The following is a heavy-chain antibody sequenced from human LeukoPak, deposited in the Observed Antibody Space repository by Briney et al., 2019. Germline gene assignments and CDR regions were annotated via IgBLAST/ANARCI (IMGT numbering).Heavy chain of an antibody. Sequence: ASVKVSCKASGYTFTSYDFNWVRQATGQRPEWMGWMSLNSGDTGYAQKFQDRVTMTRNTSISTAYMELSSLRSDDTAVYYCARGPPNWGYDYWGPGTLVTVSS. V-gene: IGHV1-8*01. CDR2: MSLNSGDT. CDR1: GYTFTSYD. J-gene: IGHJ4*02. CDR3: ARGPPNWGYDY. D-gene: IGHD7-27*01.